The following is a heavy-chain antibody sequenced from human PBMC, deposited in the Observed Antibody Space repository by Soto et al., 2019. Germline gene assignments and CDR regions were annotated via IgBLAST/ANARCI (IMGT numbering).Heavy chain of an antibody. CDR2: IIPMFRNA. V-gene: IGHV1-69*05. CDR1: GGSFNTYS. Sequence: QVQLVQSGSEVQKPGSSVKVSCRASGGSFNTYSINWVRQAPGHGLEWIGGIIPMFRNANNAQKFKGRVTXIXXASTSTGSMELSSLTSEDTAVYYGSRLWGIAPRDDWGQGPLVTVSS. CDR3: SRLWGIAPRDD. D-gene: IGHD6-13*01. J-gene: IGHJ4*02.